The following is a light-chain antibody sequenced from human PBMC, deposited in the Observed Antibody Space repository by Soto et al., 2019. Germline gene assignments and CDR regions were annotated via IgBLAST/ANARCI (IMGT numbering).Light chain of an antibody. Sequence: EMVLTQSPGTLSLSPGERATLSCRASQSVTSSYLAWYQRKPGQAPRLLIFAASTRATCIPDRFSGSGSGTDFTLTISRLEPEDFALYYCQQYGSTPPTFGQGTKVEIK. J-gene: IGKJ2*01. V-gene: IGKV3-20*01. CDR1: QSVTSSY. CDR3: QQYGSTPPT. CDR2: AAS.